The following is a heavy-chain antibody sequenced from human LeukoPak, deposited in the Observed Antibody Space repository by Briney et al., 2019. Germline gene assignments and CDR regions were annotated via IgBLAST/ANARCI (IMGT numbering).Heavy chain of an antibody. CDR1: GGSISSGGYY. D-gene: IGHD1-26*01. Sequence: PSETLSLTCTVSGGSISSGGYYWSWIRQHPGKGLEWIGYIYYSGSTYYNPSLKSRVTISVDTSKNQFSLKLSSVTAADTAVYYCAREGGVGPRQPFDYWGQGTLVTVSS. CDR2: IYYSGST. V-gene: IGHV4-31*03. J-gene: IGHJ4*02. CDR3: AREGGVGPRQPFDY.